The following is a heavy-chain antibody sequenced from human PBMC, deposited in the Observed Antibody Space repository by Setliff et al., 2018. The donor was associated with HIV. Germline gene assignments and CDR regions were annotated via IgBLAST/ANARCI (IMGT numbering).Heavy chain of an antibody. D-gene: IGHD4-17*01. V-gene: IGHV1-2*02. CDR1: GYTFTDYY. CDR3: AKFYGDYHAFDI. J-gene: IGHJ3*02. Sequence: GASVKVSCKASGYTFTDYYIHWVRQAPGQGLEWMGWINSASGGTNYAQNFQGRVTVTRDTSINTAYVELRRLTSDDTAVYYCAKFYGDYHAFDIWGQGTMGTVS. CDR2: INSASGGT.